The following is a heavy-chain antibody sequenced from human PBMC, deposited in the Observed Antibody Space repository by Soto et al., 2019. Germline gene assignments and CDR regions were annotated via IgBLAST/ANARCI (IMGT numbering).Heavy chain of an antibody. Sequence: ASVKVSCKASGYTFTNYGLSWVRQAPGQGLEWMGWIGAYNGNTKFAQKFQGRVTMTTDTSTSTAYMELRSLRAEDTAVYYCARGSRGYSGYDSFYVGYYYYGMDVWGQGTTVTVSS. J-gene: IGHJ6*02. CDR3: ARGSRGYSGYDSFYVGYYYYGMDV. CDR2: IGAYNGNT. CDR1: GYTFTNYG. D-gene: IGHD5-12*01. V-gene: IGHV1-18*01.